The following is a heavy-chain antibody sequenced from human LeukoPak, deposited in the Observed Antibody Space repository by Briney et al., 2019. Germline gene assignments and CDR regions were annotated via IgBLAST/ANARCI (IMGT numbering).Heavy chain of an antibody. CDR3: ARGPYSYDSSGAFDI. V-gene: IGHV4-61*02. CDR2: ISSSGST. J-gene: IGHJ3*02. D-gene: IGHD3-22*01. CDR1: GDSISSGDYY. Sequence: SETLSPTCTVSGDSISSGDYYWSWIRRPAGKGLEWIGRISSSGSTNYNPSLKSRVTISVDTSKNQFSLKLSSVTAADTAVYFCARGPYSYDSSGAFDIWGQGTMVTVSS.